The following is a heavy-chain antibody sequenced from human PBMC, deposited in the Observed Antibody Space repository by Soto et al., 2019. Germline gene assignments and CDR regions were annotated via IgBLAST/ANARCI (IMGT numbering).Heavy chain of an antibody. CDR1: GFIFSSYP. J-gene: IGHJ5*02. Sequence: QVQLVESGGGVVQPGRSLRLSCAASGFIFSSYPMHWVRQAPGKGLEWVAVISDDGSTKYYADSVKGRFTISRDNSKNTLYLQMNGLSAEDTAVYYCTRADVTVTLSVFDPWGQGTLVTVSS. CDR2: ISDDGSTK. CDR3: TRADVTVTLSVFDP. V-gene: IGHV3-30-3*01. D-gene: IGHD4-17*01.